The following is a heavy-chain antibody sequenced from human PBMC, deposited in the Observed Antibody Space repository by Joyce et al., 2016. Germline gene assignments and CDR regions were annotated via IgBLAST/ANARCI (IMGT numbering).Heavy chain of an antibody. CDR1: GYAFANYY. Sequence: QVQLVQSGAEVKKPGASVKVSCKASGYAFANYYIHWVRQAPGQGVEGMGVINRGGCGTSYAPSFQGRLTMTSDASTSTLSMELSSLRSEDAAVYYCARDSLFRGYSYGLNYYYYMDVWGTGTSVTVSS. CDR3: ARDSLFRGYSYGLNYYYYMDV. V-gene: IGHV1-46*01. D-gene: IGHD5-18*01. CDR2: INRGGCGT. J-gene: IGHJ6*03.